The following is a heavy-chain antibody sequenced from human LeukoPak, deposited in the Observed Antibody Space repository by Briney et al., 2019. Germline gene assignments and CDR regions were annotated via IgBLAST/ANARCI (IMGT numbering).Heavy chain of an antibody. J-gene: IGHJ4*02. D-gene: IGHD2-2*01. CDR3: ARVSAVHFRRGIVVVPAAPDNFDY. V-gene: IGHV1-18*01. CDR1: GYTFTSYG. CDR2: ISAYNGNT. Sequence: GASVKVSCKASGYTFTSYGISWVRQAPGQGLEWMGWISAYNGNTNYAQKLQGRVTMTTDTSTSTAYMELRSLRSDDTAVYYCARVSAVHFRRGIVVVPAAPDNFDYWGQGTLVTVSS.